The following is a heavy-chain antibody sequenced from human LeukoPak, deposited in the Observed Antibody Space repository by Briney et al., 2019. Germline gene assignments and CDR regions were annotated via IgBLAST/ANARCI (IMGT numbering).Heavy chain of an antibody. CDR3: ARVVAATPNFDY. D-gene: IGHD2-15*01. CDR2: ISSSSSYI. CDR1: GFTFSSYS. V-gene: IGHV3-21*01. J-gene: IGHJ4*02. Sequence: GGSLRLSCAASGFTFSSYSMNWVRQAPGKGLEWVSSISSSSSYIYYADSVKGRFTISGDNAKNSLYLQMNSLRAEDTAVYYCARVVAATPNFDYWGQGTLVTVSS.